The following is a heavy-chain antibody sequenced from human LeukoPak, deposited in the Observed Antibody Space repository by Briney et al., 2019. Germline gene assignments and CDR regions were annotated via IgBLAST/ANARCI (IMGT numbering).Heavy chain of an antibody. CDR1: GGTFSSYT. CDR3: ARDKRFAGGGDY. D-gene: IGHD2-21*01. CDR2: IIPILGIA. V-gene: IGHV1-69*04. Sequence: SVKVSCKASGGTFSSYTVSWVRQAPGQGLEWMGRIIPILGIANYAQKFQGRVTITADKSTSTAYMELSSLRSEDTAVYYCARDKRFAGGGDYWGQGTLVTVSS. J-gene: IGHJ4*02.